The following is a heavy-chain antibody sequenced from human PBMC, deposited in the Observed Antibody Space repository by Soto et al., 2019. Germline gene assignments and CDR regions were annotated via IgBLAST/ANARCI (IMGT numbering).Heavy chain of an antibody. D-gene: IGHD1-26*01. CDR2: IYNSGST. V-gene: IGHV4-30-4*01. Sequence: QVQLQESGPGVVEPSQTLSLTCTVSGGSINNNGYFWSWIRQPPGSGLEWIGHIYNSGSTYSNPSFRSRLTNSQDQSKHHFSRKLSSVTAADTAVYYCARGPSGDKVDDWGQGTLVTVSS. CDR1: GGSINNNGYF. CDR3: ARGPSGDKVDD. J-gene: IGHJ4*02.